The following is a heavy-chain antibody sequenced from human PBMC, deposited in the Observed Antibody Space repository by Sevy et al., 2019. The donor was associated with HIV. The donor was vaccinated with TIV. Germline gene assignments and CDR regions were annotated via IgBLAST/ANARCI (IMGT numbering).Heavy chain of an antibody. V-gene: IGHV3-30*18. J-gene: IGHJ4*02. CDR2: ISYDASNK. D-gene: IGHD6-19*01. CDR1: GFSFSTYG. CDR3: AKGALAVAATYLTDH. Sequence: GGSLRLSCEASGFSFSTYGMHWVRQAPGKGLEGVAVISYDASNKYYADSVKDRVTISRDNSNNTLYLKMESLRAEDTAVYYCAKGALAVAATYLTDHWGQGTLVTVSS.